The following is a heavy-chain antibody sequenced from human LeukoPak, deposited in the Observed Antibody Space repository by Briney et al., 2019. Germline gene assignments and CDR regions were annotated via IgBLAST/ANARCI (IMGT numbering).Heavy chain of an antibody. CDR3: AGALGGCSGGSCPG. D-gene: IGHD2-15*01. V-gene: IGHV1-2*02. CDR1: GYTFTGYY. J-gene: IGHJ4*02. Sequence: GASVKVSCKASGYTFTGYYMHWVRQAPGQGLEWMGWINPNSGGTNYAQKFQGRDTMTRDTSISTAYMELSRLRSDDTAVYYCAGALGGCSGGSCPGWGQGTLVTVSS. CDR2: INPNSGGT.